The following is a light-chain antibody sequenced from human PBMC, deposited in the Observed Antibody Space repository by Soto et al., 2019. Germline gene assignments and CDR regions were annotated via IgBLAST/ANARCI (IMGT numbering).Light chain of an antibody. V-gene: IGLV2-14*01. CDR1: RSDVGAYNY. CDR3: SSYTTSSTLV. J-gene: IGLJ3*02. CDR2: DVT. Sequence: QSALTQPASVSGSPGQSITISCTGTRSDVGAYNYVSWYQQLPDKAPKLMIYDVTYRPSGVSNRFSGSKSGNTASLTISGLQAEDEADYFCSSYTTSSTLVFGGGTKLTVL.